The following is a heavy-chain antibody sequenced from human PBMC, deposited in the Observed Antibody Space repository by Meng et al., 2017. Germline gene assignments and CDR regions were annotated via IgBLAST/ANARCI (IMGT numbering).Heavy chain of an antibody. CDR1: GFTFSSYG. J-gene: IGHJ2*01. Sequence: HVQVVESGGGVVQPGRSLRLSCAASGFTFSSYGMHWVRQAPGKGLEWVAVIWYDGSNKYYADSVKGRFTISRDNSKNTLYLQMNSLRAEDTAVYYCARGLSTTYWYFDLWGRGTLVTVSS. D-gene: IGHD2/OR15-2a*01. CDR2: IWYDGSNK. V-gene: IGHV3-33*01. CDR3: ARGLSTTYWYFDL.